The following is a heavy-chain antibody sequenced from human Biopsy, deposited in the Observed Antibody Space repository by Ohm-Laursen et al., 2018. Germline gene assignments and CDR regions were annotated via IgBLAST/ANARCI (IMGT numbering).Heavy chain of an antibody. J-gene: IGHJ4*02. CDR1: GYTLTALS. CDR3: ARGVTIFAELITRIDY. V-gene: IGHV1-24*01. CDR2: FAPENGKT. Sequence: ASVKVSCKVSGYTLTALSMHWVRQAPGRGLEWMGGFAPENGKTVYAQNFQARVSLTEDTSTDTAYMELRSLRSEDTAVYYCARGVTIFAELITRIDYWGQGTLVTVSS. D-gene: IGHD3-3*01.